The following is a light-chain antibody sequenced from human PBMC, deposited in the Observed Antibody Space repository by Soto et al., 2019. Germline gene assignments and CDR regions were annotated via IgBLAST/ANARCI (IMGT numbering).Light chain of an antibody. CDR2: SAS. CDR1: QDINKN. V-gene: IGKV1-27*01. CDR3: QKYSGVPVT. Sequence: IEMTQSPASLSASLGDRVTITCRASQDINKNLAWYQQRPGTVPKLLIYSASTWKSGVPSRFSGSRSGTDFTLTISSLQPEDVDTYYCQKYSGVPVTFGQGTRLEIK. J-gene: IGKJ5*01.